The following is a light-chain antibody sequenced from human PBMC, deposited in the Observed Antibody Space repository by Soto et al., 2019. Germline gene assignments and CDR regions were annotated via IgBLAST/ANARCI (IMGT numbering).Light chain of an antibody. CDR2: GAS. CDR1: QSVSDN. J-gene: IGKJ2*01. Sequence: EIVMTQSPATLSVSPGERATLSCRASQSVSDNLAWYQRKPGQAPRLLIYGASTTATGIPARFSGSGSETEFTLTISSLQSEACAMYYCQQSNNWPYTFGQGTKV. V-gene: IGKV3-15*01. CDR3: QQSNNWPYT.